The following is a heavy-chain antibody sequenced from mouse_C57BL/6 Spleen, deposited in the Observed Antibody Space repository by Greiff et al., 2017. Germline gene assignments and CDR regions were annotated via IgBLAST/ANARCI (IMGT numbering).Heavy chain of an antibody. CDR1: GYTFTSYW. J-gene: IGHJ2*01. CDR3: AKGKGMITDY. CDR2: IDPSDSET. Sequence: QVHVKQPGAELVRPGSSVKLSCKASGYTFTSYWMHWVKQRPIQGLEWMGNIDPSDSETHYNQKFKDKATLTVDKSSSTAYMQLSSLTSEDSAVYYCAKGKGMITDYWGQGTTLTVSS. D-gene: IGHD2-4*01. V-gene: IGHV1-52*01.